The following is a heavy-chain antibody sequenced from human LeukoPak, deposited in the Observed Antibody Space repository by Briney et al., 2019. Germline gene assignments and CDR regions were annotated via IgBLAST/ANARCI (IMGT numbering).Heavy chain of an antibody. CDR2: INSDGSST. CDR1: GFTFGSYW. J-gene: IGHJ4*02. CDR3: TRRAAALGAFDY. V-gene: IGHV3-74*01. Sequence: GGSLRLSCAASGFTFGSYWMHWVRQAPGKGLVWVSRINSDGSSTNYADSVKGRFTVSRDNAKNTLYLQMNSLRAEDTAVYYCTRRAAALGAFDYWGQGTLVTVSS. D-gene: IGHD6-13*01.